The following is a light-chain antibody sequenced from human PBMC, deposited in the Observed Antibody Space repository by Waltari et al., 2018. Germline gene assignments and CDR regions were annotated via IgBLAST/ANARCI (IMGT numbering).Light chain of an antibody. J-gene: IGLJ3*02. CDR2: DTS. Sequence: WFQQKPGQGHRTLIYDTSNKHSGTPARFSGSLLGGKAALTLSGAQPEDEADYYCLLWYSGARWVFGGGTKLSVL. CDR3: LLWYSGARWV. V-gene: IGLV7-46*01.